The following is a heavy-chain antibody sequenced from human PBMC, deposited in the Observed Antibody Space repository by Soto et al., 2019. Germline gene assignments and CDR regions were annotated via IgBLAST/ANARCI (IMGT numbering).Heavy chain of an antibody. V-gene: IGHV1-69*12. Sequence: QVQLVQSGAEVKEPGSSVNVSCKTSGATFGNTAVTWVRQAPGQGLEWIGGIVPLFGTANYAQKFRGRVTITADESTSTASMELSSLRTDYTAVYYCARDGDPGYSFWSGPLGGGRFDPWGQGTLVTVSS. CDR3: ARDGDPGYSFWSGPLGGGRFDP. CDR2: IVPLFGTA. CDR1: GATFGNTA. D-gene: IGHD3-3*01. J-gene: IGHJ5*02.